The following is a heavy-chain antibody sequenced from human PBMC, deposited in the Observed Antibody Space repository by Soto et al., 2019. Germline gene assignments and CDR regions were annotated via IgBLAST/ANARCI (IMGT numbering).Heavy chain of an antibody. CDR3: ARDIDRWIAVAGTVTEFDY. J-gene: IGHJ4*02. D-gene: IGHD6-19*01. CDR2: ISAYNGNT. Sequence: VASLKVSCKASGYTFTSYGISWVRQAPGQGLEWMGWISAYNGNTNYAQKLQGRVTMTTDTSTSTAYMELRSLRSDDTAVYYCARDIDRWIAVAGTVTEFDYWGQGTLVTVSS. V-gene: IGHV1-18*01. CDR1: GYTFTSYG.